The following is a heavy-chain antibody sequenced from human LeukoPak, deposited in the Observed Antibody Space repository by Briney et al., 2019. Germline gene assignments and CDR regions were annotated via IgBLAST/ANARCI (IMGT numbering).Heavy chain of an antibody. Sequence: ASVKVSCKASGYTFTSYDINWVRQATGQGLEWTGWMNPNSGNTGYAQKFQGRVTITADKSTSTAYMELSSLRSEDTAMYYCARERAKTYSSSWYWFDPWGQGTLVTVSS. CDR3: ARERAKTYSSSWYWFDP. V-gene: IGHV1-8*01. CDR2: MNPNSGNT. J-gene: IGHJ5*02. CDR1: GYTFTSYD. D-gene: IGHD6-13*01.